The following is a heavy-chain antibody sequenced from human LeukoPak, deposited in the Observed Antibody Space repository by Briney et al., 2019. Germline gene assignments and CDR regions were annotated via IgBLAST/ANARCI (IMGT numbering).Heavy chain of an antibody. CDR1: GFTFSNAW. CDR2: IKSKTDGGTT. J-gene: IGHJ4*02. CDR3: TTVGLDYYDSSAEGY. Sequence: GSLRLSCAASGFTFSNAWMSWVRPAPGKGLELVGRIKSKTDGGTTDYAAPVKGRFTISRDDSKNTLYLQMNSLKTEDTAVYYCTTVGLDYYDSSAEGYWGQGTLVTVSS. V-gene: IGHV3-15*01. D-gene: IGHD3-22*01.